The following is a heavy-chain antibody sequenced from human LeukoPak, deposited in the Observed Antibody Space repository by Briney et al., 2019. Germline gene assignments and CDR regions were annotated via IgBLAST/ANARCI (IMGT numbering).Heavy chain of an antibody. D-gene: IGHD3-22*01. CDR2: IIPIFGTA. V-gene: IGHV1-69*05. CDR1: GGTFSSYA. CDR3: ARDTLGYYYDSRAFDI. J-gene: IGHJ3*02. Sequence: SVKVSCKASGGTFSSYAISWVRQAPGQGLEWMGRIIPIFGTANYARKFQGRVTITTDESTSTAYMELSSLRSGDTAVYYCARDTLGYYYDSRAFDIWGQGTMVTVSS.